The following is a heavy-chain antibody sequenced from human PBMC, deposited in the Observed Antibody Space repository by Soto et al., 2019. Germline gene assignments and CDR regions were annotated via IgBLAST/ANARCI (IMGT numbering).Heavy chain of an antibody. J-gene: IGHJ4*02. V-gene: IGHV1-8*01. CDR1: GYTFTSYD. CDR3: ERDAHRGRCDY. Sequence: QVQLVQSGAEVKKPGASVKVSCKASGYTFTSYDINWVRQATGQGLEWMGWMNPNSGNTGYAQKFQGRVTMTRNTSITKDNVEQSSLRYEETAVYYGERDAHRGRCDYGGQATPVPVCS. D-gene: IGHD3-16*01. CDR2: MNPNSGNT.